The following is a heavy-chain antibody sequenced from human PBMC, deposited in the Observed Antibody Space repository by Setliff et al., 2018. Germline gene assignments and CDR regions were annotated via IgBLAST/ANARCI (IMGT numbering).Heavy chain of an antibody. V-gene: IGHV4-59*01. CDR3: ASYGSNY. D-gene: IGHD1-26*01. CDR1: GGSISSYY. Sequence: PSETLSLTSTVSGGSISSYYWSWIRQPPGKGLEWIGYIYYSGSTNYNPSLKSRVTISVDTSKNQFSLKLSSVTAADTAVYYCASYGSNYWGQGTLVTVSS. J-gene: IGHJ4*02. CDR2: IYYSGST.